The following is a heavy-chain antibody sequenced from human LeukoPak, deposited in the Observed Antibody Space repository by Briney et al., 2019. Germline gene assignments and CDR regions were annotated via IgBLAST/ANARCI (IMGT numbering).Heavy chain of an antibody. D-gene: IGHD6-13*01. J-gene: IGHJ5*02. Sequence: ASVKVSCKASGYTFTGYYMHWVRQAPGQGLEWMGWINPNSGGTNYAQKFQGRVTMTRDTSISTAYMELSRLRSDDTAVYYCARGKRRAAAALYWFDPWGQGTLVTVSS. CDR1: GYTFTGYY. CDR3: ARGKRRAAAALYWFDP. CDR2: INPNSGGT. V-gene: IGHV1-2*02.